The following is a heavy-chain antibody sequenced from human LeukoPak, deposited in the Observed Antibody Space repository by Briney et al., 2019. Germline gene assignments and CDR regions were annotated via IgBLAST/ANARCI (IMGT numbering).Heavy chain of an antibody. CDR1: GFTFSSYA. D-gene: IGHD3-3*01. CDR2: ISSNGGST. CDR3: ARSSSYYDFSSGMDV. Sequence: GGSLRLSCAASGFTFSSYAMHWVRQAPGKGLEYVSAISSNGGSTYYANSVKGRFTISRDNSKNTLYLQMGSLRAEDMAVYYCARSSSYYDFSSGMDVWGQGTTVTVSS. J-gene: IGHJ6*02. V-gene: IGHV3-64*01.